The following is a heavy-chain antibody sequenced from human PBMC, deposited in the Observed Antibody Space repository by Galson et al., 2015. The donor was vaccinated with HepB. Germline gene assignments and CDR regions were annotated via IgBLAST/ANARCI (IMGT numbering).Heavy chain of an antibody. CDR3: VGGYYSY. D-gene: IGHD2-15*01. J-gene: IGHJ4*02. V-gene: IGHV3-74*03. CDR1: GFSFSSNW. CDR2: INNEGSNT. Sequence: SLRLSCAASGFSFSSNWMHWVRQAPGKGLVWVSGINNEGSNTKYADSVKGRFCISRDNAKNTLYLQMNSLRAEDTAVYYCVGGYYSYWGQGTLVTVSS.